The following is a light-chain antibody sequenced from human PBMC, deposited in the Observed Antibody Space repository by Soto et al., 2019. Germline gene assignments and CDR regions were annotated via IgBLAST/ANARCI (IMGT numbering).Light chain of an antibody. CDR2: GAS. CDR1: QSISSNY. J-gene: IGKJ1*01. Sequence: DIVMTQSPGTLSLSRGERATLSCRASQSISSNYLAWYQQKPGQAPRLLIYGASSRATGIPDRFTGSGSGTDFTLTISRLEPEDFAVFYCHQYGSSPQTFGQGTKVDIK. CDR3: HQYGSSPQT. V-gene: IGKV3-20*01.